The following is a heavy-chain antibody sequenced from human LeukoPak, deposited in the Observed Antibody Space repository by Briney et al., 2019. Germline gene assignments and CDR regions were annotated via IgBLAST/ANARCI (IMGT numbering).Heavy chain of an antibody. D-gene: IGHD4-17*01. CDR3: ARDPGNYGANDAFDI. CDR1: GFTFSSYS. V-gene: IGHV3-21*01. CDR2: ISSSSSYI. J-gene: IGHJ3*02. Sequence: SGGSLRLSCAASGFTFSSYSMNWVRQAPGKGLEWVSSISSSSSYIYYADSVKGRFTISRDNAKNSLYLQMNSLRAEDTAVYYCARDPGNYGANDAFDIWGQGTMVTVSS.